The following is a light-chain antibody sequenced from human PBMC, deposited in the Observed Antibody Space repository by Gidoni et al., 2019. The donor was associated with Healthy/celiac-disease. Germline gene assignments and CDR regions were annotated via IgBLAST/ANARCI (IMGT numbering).Light chain of an antibody. V-gene: IGKV1-5*03. CDR2: KAS. Sequence: DIQMTQSPSTLSASVGDRVTITCRASQSISSGLAWYQQKPGKAHKLMIYKASSLESGVPSRFSGSGSGTEFTLTISSLQPDDFATYYCQQYNSYPPVYTFGQGTKLEIK. CDR1: QSISSG. J-gene: IGKJ2*01. CDR3: QQYNSYPPVYT.